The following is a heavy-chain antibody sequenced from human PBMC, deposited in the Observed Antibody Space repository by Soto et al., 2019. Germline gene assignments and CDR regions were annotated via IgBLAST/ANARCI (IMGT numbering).Heavy chain of an antibody. CDR1: GGTFSCYA. Sequence: GASVKVSCKASGGTFSCYALCWVRQAPGQGFEWMGGIIPIFGTANYAQKFQGRVTITADESTSTAYMELSSLRSEDTAVYYCARDVWFGELSEGSWFEPWGQGTLVTVSS. J-gene: IGHJ5*02. D-gene: IGHD3-10*01. CDR3: ARDVWFGELSEGSWFEP. CDR2: IIPIFGTA. V-gene: IGHV1-69*13.